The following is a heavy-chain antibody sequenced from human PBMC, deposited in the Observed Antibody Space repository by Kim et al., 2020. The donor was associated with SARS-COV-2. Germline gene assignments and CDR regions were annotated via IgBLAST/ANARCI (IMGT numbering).Heavy chain of an antibody. CDR3: AKGRGYSGYDWDY. V-gene: IGHV3-33*06. D-gene: IGHD5-12*01. Sequence: ADPVKGRFTIYRENSKNTLYLQRNSLGDEDTAVYYGAKGRGYSGYDWDYWGQGTLVTVSS. J-gene: IGHJ4*02.